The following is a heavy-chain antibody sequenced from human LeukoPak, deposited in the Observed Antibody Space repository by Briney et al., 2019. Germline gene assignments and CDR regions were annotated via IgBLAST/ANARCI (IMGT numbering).Heavy chain of an antibody. D-gene: IGHD6-19*01. CDR3: ARLPPPYSSGWLDY. V-gene: IGHV1-69*04. Sequence: GASVKVSCKASGGTFSSYAISCVRQAPGQGLEWMGRIIPIFGIANYAQKFQGRVTITADKSTSTAYMELSSLRSEDTAVYYCARLPPPYSSGWLDYWGQGTLVTVSS. CDR2: IIPIFGIA. CDR1: GGTFSSYA. J-gene: IGHJ4*02.